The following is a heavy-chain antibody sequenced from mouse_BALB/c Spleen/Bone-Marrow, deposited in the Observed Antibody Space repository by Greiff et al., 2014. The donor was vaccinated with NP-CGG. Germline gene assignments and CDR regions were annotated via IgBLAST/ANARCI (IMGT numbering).Heavy chain of an antibody. CDR3: AAYYYGSSQFAY. CDR2: IDPANGNT. CDR1: GSNIKDTY. Sequence: DVKLQESGAELVKPGASVKLSCTASGSNIKDTYMHWVKQRPEQGLEWIGRIDPANGNTKYDPKFQGKATITADTSSNTAYLQLSSLTSEDTAVYYCAAYYYGSSQFAYWGQGTLVTVSA. J-gene: IGHJ3*01. V-gene: IGHV14-3*02. D-gene: IGHD1-1*01.